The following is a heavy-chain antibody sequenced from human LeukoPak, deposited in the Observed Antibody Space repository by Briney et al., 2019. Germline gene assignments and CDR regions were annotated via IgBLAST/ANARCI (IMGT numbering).Heavy chain of an antibody. J-gene: IGHJ4*02. CDR3: AREDCSGGDCTSFDY. V-gene: IGHV4-34*01. Sequence: SETLSLTCAVYGGTFSGYYWSWIRQSPGKGLEWIGEINPGGSTNYNPSLESRVIISVDTSKDQFSLKMDSVRAADTAVYYCAREDCSGGDCTSFDYWGQGTLVTVSS. D-gene: IGHD2-15*01. CDR1: GGTFSGYY. CDR2: INPGGST.